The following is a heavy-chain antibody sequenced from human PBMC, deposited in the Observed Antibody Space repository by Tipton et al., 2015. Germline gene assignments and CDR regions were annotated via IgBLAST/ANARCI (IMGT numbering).Heavy chain of an antibody. D-gene: IGHD2-15*01. CDR3: ARDVYCNGGSCNNYYGMDL. V-gene: IGHV1-18*01. CDR1: GYTYSTYG. J-gene: IGHJ6*01. Sequence: QSGPEVKKPGASVKVSCKASGYTYSTYGITWVRQAPGQGPEWMGWISGYNGNTANAQKFRDRVTMTTDTSTKTAYMELRSLRSDDTAVYYCARDVYCNGGSCNNYYGMDLWGQGTTVTVSS. CDR2: ISGYNGNT.